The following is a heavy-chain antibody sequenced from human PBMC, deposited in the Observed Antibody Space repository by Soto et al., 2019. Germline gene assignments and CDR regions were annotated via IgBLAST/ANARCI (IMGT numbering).Heavy chain of an antibody. Sequence: QVHLQQSGPGLVKPSETLSLTCTVSGGSISSYYWSWIRQPPGKGLEWIGFIYYRGSTNYNPSLMSRVTISVDTSQNQFSLKLSSVTAADTAVYYCASPYSSGWYAAFDIWGQGTMVTVSS. CDR1: GGSISSYY. CDR3: ASPYSSGWYAAFDI. CDR2: IYYRGST. D-gene: IGHD6-19*01. J-gene: IGHJ3*02. V-gene: IGHV4-59*08.